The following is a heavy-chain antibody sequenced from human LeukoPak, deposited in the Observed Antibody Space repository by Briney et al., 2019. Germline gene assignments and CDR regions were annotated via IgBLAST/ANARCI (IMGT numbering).Heavy chain of an antibody. J-gene: IGHJ4*02. D-gene: IGHD3-10*01. Sequence: PSETLSLTCTVPDGSISNYFWSWIRQPPGKGLEWIGYIYYTGMTNPNPSLKSRVTISMDTSKNQFSLNLRSVTAADTAIYYCARHGRMVIMSKFSSGIDQWGQGTLVTVSS. CDR3: ARHGRMVIMSKFSSGIDQ. CDR2: IYYTGMT. CDR1: DGSISNYF. V-gene: IGHV4-59*08.